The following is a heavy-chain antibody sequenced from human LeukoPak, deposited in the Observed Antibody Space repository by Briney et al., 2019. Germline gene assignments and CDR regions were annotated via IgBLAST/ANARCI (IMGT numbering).Heavy chain of an antibody. CDR2: IYYSGST. V-gene: IGHV4-39*01. J-gene: IGHJ4*02. Sequence: PSETLSLTCTVSGGSISSSSYYWGWIRQPPGKGLEWIGSIYYSGSTYYNSSLKSRATISVDTSKNQFSLKMSSVTAADTAVYYCARSYGTPSGSYLERPYYFDYWGQGTLVTVSS. D-gene: IGHD3-10*01. CDR3: ARSYGTPSGSYLERPYYFDY. CDR1: GGSISSSSYY.